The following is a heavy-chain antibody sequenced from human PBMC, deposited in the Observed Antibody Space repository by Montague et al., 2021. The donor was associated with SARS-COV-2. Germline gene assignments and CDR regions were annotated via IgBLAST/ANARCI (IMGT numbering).Heavy chain of an antibody. J-gene: IGHJ4*02. CDR2: ILHSGTA. V-gene: IGHV4-4*02. Sequence: SETLSLTCAVSGGSIKTYIWWSWFRQAPGKGLEWLGEILHSGTATYNPSLKSRVTISVDKSRNEFSLQLSSLTAADTAVYFCAKDVSLSVAALDSWGQGALVTVSS. CDR1: GGSIKTYIW. CDR3: AKDVSLSVAALDS. D-gene: IGHD6-19*01.